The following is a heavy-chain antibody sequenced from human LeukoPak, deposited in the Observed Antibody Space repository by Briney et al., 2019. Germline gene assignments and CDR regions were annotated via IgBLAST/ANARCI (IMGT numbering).Heavy chain of an antibody. CDR1: GYTFTGYY. Sequence: SVKVSCKASGYTFTGYYMHGVRQAPGQGLEWIGRINPNSGGTNYAQKFEGRVTMTRDTSISTAYMELSRLRSDDTAVYYCARDRNDFWSGYYNWFDPWGQGTLVTVSS. CDR3: ARDRNDFWSGYYNWFDP. V-gene: IGHV1-2*06. CDR2: INPNSGGT. D-gene: IGHD3-3*01. J-gene: IGHJ5*02.